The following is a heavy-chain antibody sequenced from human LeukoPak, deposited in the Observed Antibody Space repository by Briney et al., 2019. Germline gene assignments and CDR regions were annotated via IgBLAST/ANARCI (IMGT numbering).Heavy chain of an antibody. CDR3: ASINPTIDYSLDY. D-gene: IGHD4-11*01. J-gene: IGHJ4*02. CDR2: IYYSGST. CDR1: GGSISSSSYY. V-gene: IGHV4-39*01. Sequence: SETLSLTCTVSGGSISSSSYYWGWIRQPPGKGLEWIGSIYYSGSTYYNPSLKIRVTISVDTSKNQFSLKLSSVTAADTAVYYCASINPTIDYSLDYWGQGTLVTVSS.